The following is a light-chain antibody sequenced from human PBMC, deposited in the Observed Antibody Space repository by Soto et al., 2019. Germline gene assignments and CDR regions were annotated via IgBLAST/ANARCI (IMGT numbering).Light chain of an antibody. V-gene: IGKV3-15*01. CDR1: QSVRNN. J-gene: IGKJ1*01. Sequence: EIVMTQSPATLSVSPGEGATLSCRASQSVRNNLAWYQQKPGQAPRLLIYGASTRATGIPARFSGSGSGTEFTLTIRSLQSEDVAVYYCQQYDNWPPLTFGQGTKVEVK. CDR3: QQYDNWPPLT. CDR2: GAS.